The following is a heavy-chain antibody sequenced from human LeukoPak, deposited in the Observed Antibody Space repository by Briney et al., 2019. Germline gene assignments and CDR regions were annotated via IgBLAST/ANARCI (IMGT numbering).Heavy chain of an antibody. V-gene: IGHV3-21*01. CDR1: GFTFSSYS. D-gene: IGHD3-22*01. J-gene: IGHJ4*02. Sequence: GGSLRLSCAASGFTFSSYSMNWVRQAPGKGLEWVSSISSSSSYIYYADSVKGRFTISRDNAKNSLYLQMNSLRAEDTAVYYCARELDYYDSSGHFDYWAREPWSPSPQ. CDR2: ISSSSSYI. CDR3: ARELDYYDSSGHFDY.